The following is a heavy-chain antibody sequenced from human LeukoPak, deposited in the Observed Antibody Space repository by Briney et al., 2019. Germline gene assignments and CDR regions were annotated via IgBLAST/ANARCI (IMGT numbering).Heavy chain of an antibody. J-gene: IGHJ5*02. CDR2: LYHSGNS. CDR1: GGSITSTYY. V-gene: IGHV4-39*01. Sequence: SETLSLTCSVSGGSITSTYYWSWIRQPAGGGLEWIASLYHSGNSNYNPSLKSRVTMSVDTSKNQFSLQLTSMTAADTAIYYCTRHQTNFYGSGAPFDPWGQGTLVTVSS. D-gene: IGHD3-10*01. CDR3: TRHQTNFYGSGAPFDP.